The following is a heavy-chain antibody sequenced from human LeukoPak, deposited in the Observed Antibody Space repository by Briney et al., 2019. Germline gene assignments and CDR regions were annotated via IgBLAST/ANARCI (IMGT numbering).Heavy chain of an antibody. V-gene: IGHV3-23*01. J-gene: IGHJ4*02. CDR1: GFTFSSYA. CDR2: ISGSGGST. CDR3: AKTPRPGGSCRTFDY. D-gene: IGHD2-15*01. Sequence: PGGPLRLSCAASGFTFSSYAMSWVRQAPGKGLEGVSAISGSGGSTYYADSVKGRFTISRDNSKNTLYLQMNSLRAEDTAVYYCAKTPRPGGSCRTFDYWGQGTLVTVPP.